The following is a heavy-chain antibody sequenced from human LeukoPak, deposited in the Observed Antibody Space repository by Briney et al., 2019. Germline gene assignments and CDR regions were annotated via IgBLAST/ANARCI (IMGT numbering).Heavy chain of an antibody. CDR3: ARESSSWRYFDY. CDR2: ISSSSSYI. V-gene: IGHV3-21*01. D-gene: IGHD6-13*01. J-gene: IGHJ4*02. CDR1: GFTFSSYS. Sequence: GGSLRLSCAASGFTFSSYSMNWVRQAPGKGLEWVSSISSSSSYIYYADSAKGRFTISRDNAKNSLYLQMNSLRAEDTAVYHCARESSSWRYFDYWGQGTLVTVSS.